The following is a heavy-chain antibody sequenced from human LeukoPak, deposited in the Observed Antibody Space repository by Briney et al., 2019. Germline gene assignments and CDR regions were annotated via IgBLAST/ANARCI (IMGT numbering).Heavy chain of an antibody. D-gene: IGHD6-13*01. CDR1: GGSISSSSYY. CDR3: ARENVGVAAAGKDY. J-gene: IGHJ4*02. V-gene: IGHV4-39*07. Sequence: PSETLSLTCTVSGGSISSSSYYWGWIRQPPGKGLEWIGSIYYSGSTYYNPSLKSRVTISVDTSKNQFSLKLSSVTAADTAVYYCARENVGVAAAGKDYWGQGTLVTVSS. CDR2: IYYSGST.